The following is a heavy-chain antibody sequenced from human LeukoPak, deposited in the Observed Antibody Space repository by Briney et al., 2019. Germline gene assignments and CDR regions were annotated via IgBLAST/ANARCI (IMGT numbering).Heavy chain of an antibody. CDR3: ARASGYLDY. Sequence: GGSLRLSCAASGFTFSNYAMHWVRQAPGKGLEWVAVISYDGSNKYYADSVKGRFTISRDNSKNTLYLQMNSLRAKDTAVYYCARASGYLDYWGQGTLVTVSS. V-gene: IGHV3-30*04. CDR1: GFTFSNYA. J-gene: IGHJ4*02. D-gene: IGHD2-15*01. CDR2: ISYDGSNK.